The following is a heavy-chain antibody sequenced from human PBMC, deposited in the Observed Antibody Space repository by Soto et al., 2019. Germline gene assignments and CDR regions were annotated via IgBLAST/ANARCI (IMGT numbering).Heavy chain of an antibody. V-gene: IGHV4-39*01. J-gene: IGHJ6*03. CDR3: ARSIIAARPACYMDV. Sequence: QLQLQESGPGLVKPSETLSLTCTVSGGSISSSSYYWGWIRQPPGKGLEWIGSIYYSGSTYYNPSLKSRVTISVDTSKNQFSLKLSSVTAADTAVYYCARSIIAARPACYMDVWGKGTTVTVSS. CDR1: GGSISSSSYY. CDR2: IYYSGST. D-gene: IGHD6-6*01.